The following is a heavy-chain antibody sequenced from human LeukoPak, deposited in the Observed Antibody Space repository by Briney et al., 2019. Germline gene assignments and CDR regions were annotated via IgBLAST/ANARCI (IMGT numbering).Heavy chain of an antibody. J-gene: IGHJ4*02. V-gene: IGHV4-30-2*01. CDR1: GGSICSGGYS. CDR3: AREDCSGGSCYFDY. CDR2: IYHSGST. D-gene: IGHD2-15*01. Sequence: SQTLSLTCAVCGGSICSGGYSWSWIRQPPGKGLEWIGYIYHSGSTYYNPSLKSRVTISVDRSKNQFSLKLSSVTAGDTAVYYCAREDCSGGSCYFDYWGQGTLVTVSS.